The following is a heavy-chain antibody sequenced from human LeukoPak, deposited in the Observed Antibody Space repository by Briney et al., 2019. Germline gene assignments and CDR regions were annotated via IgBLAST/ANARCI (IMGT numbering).Heavy chain of an antibody. CDR3: AKDLLRWSFDY. D-gene: IGHD4-23*01. CDR1: GFTFSNYG. Sequence: GGSLRLSCVASGFTFSNYGMDWVRQAPGKGLEWVASISTSSSYIFYADSVKGRFTISRDESKNTLYLQMNSLRADDTAVYYCAKDLLRWSFDYWGQGTLVTVSS. V-gene: IGHV3-21*04. CDR2: ISTSSSYI. J-gene: IGHJ4*02.